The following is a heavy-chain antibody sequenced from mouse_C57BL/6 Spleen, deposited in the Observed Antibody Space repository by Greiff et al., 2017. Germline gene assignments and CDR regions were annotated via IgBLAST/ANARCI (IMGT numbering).Heavy chain of an antibody. D-gene: IGHD4-1*01. CDR3: TKEPNWDRGVYWYFDV. CDR1: GYTFTSYD. Sequence: QVQLQQSGPELVKPGASVKLSCKASGYTFTSYDINWVKQRPGQGLEWIGGIYPRDGSTKYNEKFKGKATLTVDTSSSTAYMELHSLTSEDSAVYFRTKEPNWDRGVYWYFDVWGTGTTVTVSS. J-gene: IGHJ1*03. CDR2: IYPRDGST. V-gene: IGHV1-85*01.